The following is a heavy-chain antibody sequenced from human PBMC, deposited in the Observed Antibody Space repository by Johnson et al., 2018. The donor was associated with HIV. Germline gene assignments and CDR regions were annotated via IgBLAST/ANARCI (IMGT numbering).Heavy chain of an antibody. D-gene: IGHD4-17*01. V-gene: IGHV3-66*01. J-gene: IGHJ3*02. Sequence: VQLVESGGGVVQPGRSLRLSCAASGFTFDDYAMHWVRQAPGKGLEWVSVIYSGGNTYYADSVKGRFTISRDNSKNTLYLQMNSLRAEDTAVYYCARVIRLGAVRLRHAFDIWGQGTMVTVSS. CDR3: ARVIRLGAVRLRHAFDI. CDR2: IYSGGNT. CDR1: GFTFDDYA.